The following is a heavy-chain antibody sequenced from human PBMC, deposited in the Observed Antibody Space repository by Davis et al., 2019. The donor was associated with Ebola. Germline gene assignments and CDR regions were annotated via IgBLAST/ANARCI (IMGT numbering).Heavy chain of an antibody. CDR3: ARSWGDY. Sequence: ASVKVSCKASGYTFTNYGITWVRQAPGQGLEWMGWINPHNGNTNYAQNVQGRVAMTTDTSTNTAYMEVGSLRSDDTAVYYCARSWGDYWGQGTLVTVSS. CDR2: INPHNGNT. CDR1: GYTFTNYG. D-gene: IGHD3-16*01. J-gene: IGHJ4*02. V-gene: IGHV1-18*04.